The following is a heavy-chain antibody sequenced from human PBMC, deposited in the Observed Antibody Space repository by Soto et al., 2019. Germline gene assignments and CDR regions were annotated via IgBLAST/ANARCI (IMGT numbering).Heavy chain of an antibody. J-gene: IGHJ4*02. D-gene: IGHD2-2*01. CDR3: AKDWGRYCSSTSCQLAGYFDY. V-gene: IGHV3-30*18. CDR2: ISYDGSNK. Sequence: GGSLRLSCAASGFTFSSYGMHWVRQAPGKGLEWVAVISYDGSNKYYADSVKGRFTISRDNSKNTLYLQMNSLRAEDTAVYYCAKDWGRYCSSTSCQLAGYFDYWGQGTLVTVSS. CDR1: GFTFSSYG.